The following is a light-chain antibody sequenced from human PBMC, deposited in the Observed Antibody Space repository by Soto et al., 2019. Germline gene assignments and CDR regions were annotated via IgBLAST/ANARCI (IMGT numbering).Light chain of an antibody. CDR3: SSYVGSNNYV. CDR2: EVT. Sequence: QSVLTQPPSASGSPGQSVTISCIGTSSDVGRYNFVSWYQHHPGKAPKLIIYEVTKRPSGVPDRFSGSKSGNTASLTVSGLQADDEADYFCSSYVGSNNYVFGTGTKVTVL. J-gene: IGLJ1*01. V-gene: IGLV2-8*01. CDR1: SSDVGRYNF.